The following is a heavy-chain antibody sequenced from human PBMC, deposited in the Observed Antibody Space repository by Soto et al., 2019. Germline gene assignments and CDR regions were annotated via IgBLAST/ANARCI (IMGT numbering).Heavy chain of an antibody. D-gene: IGHD5-18*01. Sequence: QVQLQESGPGLVKPSETLSLTCTVSGGSISSYYWSWFRQPPGKGLEWMGYIYYSGSSNYNPSLKSRVTISVDTSKNPFSLKLSSVTAEDTAVYYCARRYGSCFDYWGQGTLVTVSS. CDR1: GGSISSYY. CDR3: ARRYGSCFDY. J-gene: IGHJ4*02. V-gene: IGHV4-59*08. CDR2: IYYSGSS.